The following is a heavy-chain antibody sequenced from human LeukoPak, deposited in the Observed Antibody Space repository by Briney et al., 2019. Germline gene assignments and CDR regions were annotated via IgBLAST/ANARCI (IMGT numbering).Heavy chain of an antibody. CDR1: GGSFSGYY. Sequence: SETLSLTCALYGGSFSGYYWSWIRQPPGKGLEWIGEINHSGSTNYNPSLMSRVTISVDKTKNQFCLKLSSVTAADTAVYYCARGRRITMIVVVIFHPFDYWGQGTLVTVSS. CDR3: ARGRRITMIVVVIFHPFDY. CDR2: INHSGST. V-gene: IGHV4-34*01. J-gene: IGHJ4*02. D-gene: IGHD3-22*01.